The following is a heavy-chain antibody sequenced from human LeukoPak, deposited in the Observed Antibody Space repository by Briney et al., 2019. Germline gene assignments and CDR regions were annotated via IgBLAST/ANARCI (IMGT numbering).Heavy chain of an antibody. V-gene: IGHV1-18*04. J-gene: IGHJ4*02. D-gene: IGHD1-26*01. CDR1: GHTFTGYY. Sequence: GASVKVSCKASGHTFTGYYMHWVRQAPGQGLEWMGWISAYNGNTNYAQKLQGRVTMTTDTSTSTAYMELRSLRSDDTAVYYCARVGRRGATLDYFDYWGQGTLVTVSS. CDR3: ARVGRRGATLDYFDY. CDR2: ISAYNGNT.